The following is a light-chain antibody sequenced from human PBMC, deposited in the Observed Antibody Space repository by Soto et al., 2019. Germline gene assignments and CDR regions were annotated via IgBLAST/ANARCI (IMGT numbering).Light chain of an antibody. Sequence: EIVLTQSPDTLSLFPGERATLSCRASQSVSSTYLAWYQQKLGQAPRLLIFGASSRATGIPDRFSGSGSGTDFTLTISRLEPEDFAVYYCQQYGSSRGTFGQGTKVEIK. V-gene: IGKV3-20*01. J-gene: IGKJ1*01. CDR2: GAS. CDR3: QQYGSSRGT. CDR1: QSVSSTY.